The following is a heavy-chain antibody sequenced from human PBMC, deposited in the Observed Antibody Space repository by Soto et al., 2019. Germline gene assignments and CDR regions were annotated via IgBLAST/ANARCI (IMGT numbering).Heavy chain of an antibody. J-gene: IGHJ4*02. Sequence: VGSLRLSCAASGFTFSSYSMNWVRQAPGKGLEWVSSISSSSSYIYYADSVKGRFTISRDNAKNMVYLQMNSLRAEDTAMYYCGRGSGPRGRPYWGQGISVTVSS. V-gene: IGHV3-21*01. CDR1: GFTFSSYS. D-gene: IGHD6-25*01. CDR2: ISSSSSYI. CDR3: GRGSGPRGRPY.